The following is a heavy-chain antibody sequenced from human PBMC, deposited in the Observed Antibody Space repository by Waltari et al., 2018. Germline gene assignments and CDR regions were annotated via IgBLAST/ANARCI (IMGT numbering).Heavy chain of an antibody. Sequence: QLQLQESGPGLVKPSETLSLTCTVSGGSISTNYNWGWIRQPPGKGLEWMGNMQYRGSTFYNPSLERRVTISLDTWKNHFSLRLSSVGAADTAVYFCGRIAFGDEGGYFQYWGQGTLVTVSS. CDR1: GGSISTNYN. V-gene: IGHV4-39*01. D-gene: IGHD4-17*01. CDR2: MQYRGST. CDR3: GRIAFGDEGGYFQY. J-gene: IGHJ1*01.